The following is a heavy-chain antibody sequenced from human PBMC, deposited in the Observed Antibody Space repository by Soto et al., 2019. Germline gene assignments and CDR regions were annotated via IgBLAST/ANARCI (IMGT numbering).Heavy chain of an antibody. CDR2: TYHSGTT. V-gene: IGHV4-4*02. Sequence: QVQLQESGPGLVQPSGTLSLTCAVSGDSINNSHWWSWVRQTPGKGLEWIGETYHSGTTNYNPSLKTRVTISMDKSKNQFSLKRNAVTAADTAVYYWAREVNSSPARGPNWFDPWGQGTLVTVSS. D-gene: IGHD6-13*01. J-gene: IGHJ5*02. CDR3: AREVNSSPARGPNWFDP. CDR1: GDSINNSHW.